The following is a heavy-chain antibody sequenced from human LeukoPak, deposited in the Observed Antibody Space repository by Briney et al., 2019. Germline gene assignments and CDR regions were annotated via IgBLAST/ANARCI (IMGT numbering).Heavy chain of an antibody. J-gene: IGHJ4*02. V-gene: IGHV3-66*01. CDR2: IYSGGST. CDR3: ARGGIAIPFDY. D-gene: IGHD6-13*01. Sequence: GGSLRLSCAASGFTVSSNYMSWVRQAPGKGLEWVSVIYSGGSTYYADSVKGRFTVSRDNSKNTLYLQMNSLRAEDTAVYYCARGGIAIPFDYWGQGTQVTVSS. CDR1: GFTVSSNY.